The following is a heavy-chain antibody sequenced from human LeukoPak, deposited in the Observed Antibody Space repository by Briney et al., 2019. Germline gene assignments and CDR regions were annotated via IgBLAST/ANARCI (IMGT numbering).Heavy chain of an antibody. V-gene: IGHV3-23*01. D-gene: IGHD6-19*01. J-gene: IGHJ4*02. CDR2: ISAGGGTT. Sequence: GGSLRLSCAASGFTFSGYAMSWVRQAPGKGLEWVSFISAGGGTTYYADSVKGRFTISRDNSKNILYLQMNSLRAEDTAVYYCARGKEPVAGSLSHFDYWGQGTLVTVSS. CDR3: ARGKEPVAGSLSHFDY. CDR1: GFTFSGYA.